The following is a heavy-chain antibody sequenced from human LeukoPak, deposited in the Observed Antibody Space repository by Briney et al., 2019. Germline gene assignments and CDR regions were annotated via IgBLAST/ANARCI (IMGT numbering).Heavy chain of an antibody. CDR2: IKQDGSEI. Sequence: GGSLRLSCAASGFSFNTYAMSWVRQTPEKGLEWVANIKQDGSEIYYVDSVKGRFTISRDNAKNSLYLQMNSLRADDTAVYYCARDKIVGPTTLDYWGQGTLVTVSS. D-gene: IGHD1-26*01. J-gene: IGHJ4*02. CDR1: GFSFNTYA. V-gene: IGHV3-7*01. CDR3: ARDKIVGPTTLDY.